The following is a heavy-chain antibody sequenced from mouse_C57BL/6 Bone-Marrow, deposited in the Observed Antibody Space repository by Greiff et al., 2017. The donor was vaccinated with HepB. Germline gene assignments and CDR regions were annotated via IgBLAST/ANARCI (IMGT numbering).Heavy chain of an antibody. J-gene: IGHJ3*01. D-gene: IGHD3-3*01. CDR2: ISDGGSYT. CDR1: GFTFSSYA. Sequence: VQLKESGGGLVKPGGSLKLSCAASGFTFSSYAMSWVRQTPEKRLEWVATISDGGSYTYYPDNVKGRFTISRDNAKNNLYLQMSQLKSEDTAMYYVASRGRGGFAYWGQGTLVTVSA. CDR3: ASRGRGGFAY. V-gene: IGHV5-4*01.